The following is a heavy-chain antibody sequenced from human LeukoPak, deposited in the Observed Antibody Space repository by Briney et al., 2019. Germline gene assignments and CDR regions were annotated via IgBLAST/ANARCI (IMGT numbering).Heavy chain of an antibody. Sequence: GASVKVSCKASGYTFTSYGISWVRQAPGQGLEWMGWISAYNGNTNYAQKLQGRVTMTTDTSTSTAYMELRSLRSDDTAVYYCARVEITIFGVVIIPDYWGQGTLVTVSS. V-gene: IGHV1-18*01. J-gene: IGHJ4*02. CDR3: ARVEITIFGVVIIPDY. D-gene: IGHD3-3*01. CDR2: ISAYNGNT. CDR1: GYTFTSYG.